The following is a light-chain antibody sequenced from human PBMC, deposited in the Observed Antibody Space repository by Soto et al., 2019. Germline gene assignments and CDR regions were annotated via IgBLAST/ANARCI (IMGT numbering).Light chain of an antibody. CDR3: SSYAGSPHYV. V-gene: IGLV2-11*01. J-gene: IGLJ1*01. CDR2: DVS. CDR1: SSDVGTYNY. Sequence: QSALTQPRSVSGSLGQSVTISCTGTSSDVGTYNYVSWYQQHPGKAPKVMIYDVSERPSGVPDRFSGSKSGNTASLTISGLQADDDADYYCSSYAGSPHYVFGTGTKLTVL.